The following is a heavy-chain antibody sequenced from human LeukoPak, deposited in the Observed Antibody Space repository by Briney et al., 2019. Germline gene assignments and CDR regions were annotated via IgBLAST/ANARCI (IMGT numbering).Heavy chain of an antibody. CDR1: GGSISSFY. J-gene: IGHJ3*01. CDR3: ARHREMDSYDAFDV. Sequence: SETLSLTCTVSGGSISSFYWSWIRQPPGKGLEWIGFVVYSGSTNYNPSLKSRVTISIDTSNNQLSLKLSSVTAADTAVYYCARHREMDSYDAFDVWGQGTMVTVSS. V-gene: IGHV4-59*08. CDR2: VVYSGST. D-gene: IGHD5-24*01.